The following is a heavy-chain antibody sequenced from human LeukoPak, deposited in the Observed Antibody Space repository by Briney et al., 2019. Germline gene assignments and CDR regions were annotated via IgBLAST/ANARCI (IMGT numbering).Heavy chain of an antibody. CDR3: ARDWFHAIDY. Sequence: GGSLRLSCGASGFTFSSYWMSWVRQAPGKGLEWVANIKQDGSEKYYVDSVKGRFTISRDNAKNTLYLQMNSLRAEDTAVYYCARDWFHAIDYWGQGTLVTVSS. CDR1: GFTFSSYW. CDR2: IKQDGSEK. J-gene: IGHJ4*02. D-gene: IGHD2/OR15-2a*01. V-gene: IGHV3-7*01.